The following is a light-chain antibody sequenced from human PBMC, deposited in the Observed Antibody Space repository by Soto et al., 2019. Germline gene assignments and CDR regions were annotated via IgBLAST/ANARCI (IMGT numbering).Light chain of an antibody. CDR1: SSDIGSYNR. CDR2: EVN. V-gene: IGLV2-18*02. J-gene: IGLJ1*01. CDR3: SSFTTSDTYV. Sequence: QSALTKPPSVSGSPGQSLTISCTGNSSDIGSYNRVSWYQQPPGAAPKLMICEVNNRPSGVPERFSGSKSGNTASLTIFGLQAEDEADYYCSSFTTSDTYVFGTGTKVTVL.